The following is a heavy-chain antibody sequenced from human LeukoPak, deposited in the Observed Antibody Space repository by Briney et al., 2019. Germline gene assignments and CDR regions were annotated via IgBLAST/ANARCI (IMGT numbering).Heavy chain of an antibody. D-gene: IGHD3-3*01. CDR2: INPNSGGT. J-gene: IGHJ4*02. CDR3: AAEYYDFWSGHN. V-gene: IGHV1-2*02. Sequence: GASVKVSCKASGYTFTGYYMHWVRQAPGQGLEWMGWINPNSGGTNYAQKFQGRVTMTRNTSISTAYMELSSLRSEDTAVYYCAAEYYDFWSGHNWGQGTLVTVSS. CDR1: GYTFTGYY.